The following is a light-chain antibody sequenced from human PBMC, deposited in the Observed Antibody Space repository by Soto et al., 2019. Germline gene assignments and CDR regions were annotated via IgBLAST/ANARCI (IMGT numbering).Light chain of an antibody. J-gene: IGKJ1*01. V-gene: IGKV3-15*01. CDR3: QQYNNWPSWA. CDR1: QSVNTN. Sequence: EIVAMQSPATLSVSPGGRATLSCRASQSVNTNFAWYQQKPGQAPRLLIYGASTRATGIPARFSGSGSGTEFTLTISSLQSEESAVYYCQQYNNWPSWAFGQGTKV. CDR2: GAS.